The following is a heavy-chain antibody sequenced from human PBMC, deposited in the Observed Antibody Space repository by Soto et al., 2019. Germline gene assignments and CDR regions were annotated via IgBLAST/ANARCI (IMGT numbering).Heavy chain of an antibody. Sequence: PSETLSLTCTVSGTSVSSYYWSWIRQPPGKGLEWIANIHYSGTTNYNPSLASRVTLSVDTSKNQFSLKMTSVTAADRAMYFCARYNSYAIDYWGRGTLVTVSS. D-gene: IGHD2-8*01. CDR3: ARYNSYAIDY. CDR2: IHYSGTT. J-gene: IGHJ4*02. V-gene: IGHV4-59*02. CDR1: GTSVSSYY.